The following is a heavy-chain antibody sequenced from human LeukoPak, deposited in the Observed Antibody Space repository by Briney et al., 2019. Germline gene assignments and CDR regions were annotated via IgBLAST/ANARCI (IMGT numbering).Heavy chain of an antibody. Sequence: ASVKVSCKAPGYTFTSYGISWGRQAPGQGLEWMGWISTYNGNTNYAQKLQGRVSMTTDTSTSTAYMELRSLRSDDTAVYYCARVRSGYSGYDKGTLDYWGQGTLVTVSS. V-gene: IGHV1-18*01. CDR2: ISTYNGNT. CDR1: GYTFTSYG. J-gene: IGHJ4*02. D-gene: IGHD5-12*01. CDR3: ARVRSGYSGYDKGTLDY.